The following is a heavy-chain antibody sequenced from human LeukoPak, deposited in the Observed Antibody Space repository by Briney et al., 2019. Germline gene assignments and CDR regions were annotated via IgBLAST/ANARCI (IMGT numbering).Heavy chain of an antibody. V-gene: IGHV4-31*03. CDR3: ARENRSNYYDSSGYYPDPYYFDY. CDR1: GGSISSGGYY. Sequence: PSETLSLTCTVSGGSISSGGYYWSWIRQHPGKGLEWIGYIYYSGSTYYNPSLKSRVTISVDTSKSQFSLKLSSVTAADTAVYYCARENRSNYYDSSGYYPDPYYFDYWGQGTLVTVSS. CDR2: IYYSGST. D-gene: IGHD3-22*01. J-gene: IGHJ4*02.